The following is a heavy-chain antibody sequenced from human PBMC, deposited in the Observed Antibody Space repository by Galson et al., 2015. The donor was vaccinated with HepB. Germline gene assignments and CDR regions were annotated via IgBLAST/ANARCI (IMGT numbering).Heavy chain of an antibody. V-gene: IGHV4-59*01. CDR3: ARARLDFSAYYYGMDV. CDR1: GGSISGYY. J-gene: IGHJ6*02. D-gene: IGHD2-2*03. Sequence: ETLSLTCTVSGGSISGYYWSWIRQPPGKGLEWIGSTNYNPSLKSRVIISVDTSKNQFSLKVSSVTAADTAVYYCARARLDFSAYYYGMDVWGQGTTVTVSS. CDR2: ST.